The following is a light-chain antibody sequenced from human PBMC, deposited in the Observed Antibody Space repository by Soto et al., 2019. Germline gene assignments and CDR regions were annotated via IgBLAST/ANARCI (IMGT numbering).Light chain of an antibody. Sequence: DIQRTKSTARLCVAVGDRVDIGGRAIQKISSWLAWYQQKPGKAPKLLIYKASTLKSGVPSRFSGSGSGTEVTVTSCSLQPYDFVTYYWQRYTTYCRAFGQGTKVDIK. CDR2: KAS. CDR1: QKISSW. CDR3: QRYTTYCRA. V-gene: IGKV1-5*03. J-gene: IGKJ1*01.